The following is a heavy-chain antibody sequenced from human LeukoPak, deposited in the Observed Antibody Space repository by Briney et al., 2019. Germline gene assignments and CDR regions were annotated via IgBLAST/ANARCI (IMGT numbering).Heavy chain of an antibody. V-gene: IGHV4-59*08. CDR1: GGSISPYY. CDR2: IYYSGST. D-gene: IGHD1-14*01. CDR3: ATGPGGPSDY. Sequence: PSETLSLTCTASGGSISPYYWSWIRQPPGKGLEWIGYIYYSGSTNYNPSLKSRVTISVDTSKNQFSLKLSSVTAADTAVYYCATGPGGPSDYWGQGTLVTVSS. J-gene: IGHJ4*02.